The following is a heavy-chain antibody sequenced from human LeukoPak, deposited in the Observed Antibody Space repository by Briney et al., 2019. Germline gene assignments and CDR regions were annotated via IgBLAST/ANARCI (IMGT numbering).Heavy chain of an antibody. CDR1: GFTFDDYA. CDR3: AKARENYDFWSGYYFLFDY. V-gene: IGHV3-43*02. CDR2: ISGDGGST. Sequence: GGSLRLSCAASGFTFDDYAMHWVRHAPGKGLEWVSLISGDGGSTYYADSVKGRFTISRDNSKNSLYLQMNSLRTEDTALYYCAKARENYDFWSGYYFLFDYWGQGTLVTVSS. J-gene: IGHJ4*02. D-gene: IGHD3-3*01.